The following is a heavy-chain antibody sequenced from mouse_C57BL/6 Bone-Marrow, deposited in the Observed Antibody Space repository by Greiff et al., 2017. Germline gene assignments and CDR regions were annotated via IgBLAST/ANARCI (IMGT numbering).Heavy chain of an antibody. CDR3: ARDYYGSSDLYWYFDV. J-gene: IGHJ1*03. CDR2: INPSSGYP. Sequence: QVQLKESGAELAKPGASVTLSCKASGYTFTSYWMPWVKQRPGQGLEWIGYINPSSGYPKYNQMFQDKATLTADNSSSTAYMQLSSLTYEDSAVYYGARDYYGSSDLYWYFDVWGTGTTVTVSA. V-gene: IGHV1-7*01. D-gene: IGHD1-1*01. CDR1: GYTFTSYW.